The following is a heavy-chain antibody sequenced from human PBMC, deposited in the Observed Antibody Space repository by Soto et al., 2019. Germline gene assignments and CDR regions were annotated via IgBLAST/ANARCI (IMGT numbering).Heavy chain of an antibody. D-gene: IGHD2-2*01. V-gene: IGHV3-23*01. CDR2: ISGSGGST. Sequence: EVQLLESGGGLVQPGGSLRLSCAASGFTFSSYAMSWVRQAPGKGLEWVSAISGSGGSTYYADSVKGRFTISRDNSKNTLYLQMNSLRAEDTAVYYCAKAGAYLGYCSSTSCYPDYYYYYMDVWGKGTTVTVSS. J-gene: IGHJ6*03. CDR3: AKAGAYLGYCSSTSCYPDYYYYYMDV. CDR1: GFTFSSYA.